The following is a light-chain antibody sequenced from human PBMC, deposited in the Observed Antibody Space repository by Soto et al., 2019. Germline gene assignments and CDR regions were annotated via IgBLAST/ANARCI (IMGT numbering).Light chain of an antibody. Sequence: QSVVAQPPSASGTPGQRVTISCSGGSSNIGTNAVNWYQQLPGTAPKLLIYNNNQRPSGVPDRFSGSKSGTSASLAISGLQSEDEADYYCAAWDDSLSGYVFGTGTKVTVL. CDR1: SSNIGTNA. CDR3: AAWDDSLSGYV. CDR2: NNN. V-gene: IGLV1-44*01. J-gene: IGLJ1*01.